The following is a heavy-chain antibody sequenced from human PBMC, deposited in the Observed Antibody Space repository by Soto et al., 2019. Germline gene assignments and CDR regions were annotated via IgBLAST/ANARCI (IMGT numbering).Heavy chain of an antibody. J-gene: IGHJ4*02. CDR2: ISSGSSTI. D-gene: IGHD1-1*01. V-gene: IGHV3-48*02. CDR3: ARESPYNSDLYEGFDN. Sequence: EVQLVESGGGLVQSGGSLRLSCAASGFSFNSYSMTWVRHGPGKGLEWVSYISSGSSTIYYADSVKGRFTISRDNAKNSLYLQMNNLRDEDTAVYHCARESPYNSDLYEGFDNWGQGTPVTVSS. CDR1: GFSFNSYS.